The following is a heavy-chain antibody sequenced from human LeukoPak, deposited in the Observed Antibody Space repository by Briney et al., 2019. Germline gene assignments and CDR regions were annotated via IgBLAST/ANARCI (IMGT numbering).Heavy chain of an antibody. CDR3: ARHFAYSSSSYFDY. D-gene: IGHD6-6*01. V-gene: IGHV4-59*08. CDR1: GGTFSNYY. Sequence: SETLSLTCSVSGGTFSNYYWSWIRQPPGKGLEWIGYVYYTGSTNYNPSLKSRVTMFEDKSKNQFSLRLYSVTVANTVVYYCARHFAYSSSSYFDYWGQGSLVTVSS. CDR2: VYYTGST. J-gene: IGHJ4*02.